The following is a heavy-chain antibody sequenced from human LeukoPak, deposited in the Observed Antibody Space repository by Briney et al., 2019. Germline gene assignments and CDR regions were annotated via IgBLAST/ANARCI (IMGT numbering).Heavy chain of an antibody. J-gene: IGHJ5*02. V-gene: IGHV4-34*01. CDR2: INHSGST. Sequence: PSETLSLTCAVYGGSFSGYYWSWIRQPPGKGLEWIGEINHSGSTNYNPSLKSRVTISVDTSKNQFSLKLSSVTAADTAVYYCARGGYCSSTSCYGPVWLPPQRRLGNWFDPWGQGTLVTVSS. CDR3: ARGGYCSSTSCYGPVWLPPQRRLGNWFDP. CDR1: GGSFSGYY. D-gene: IGHD2-2*01.